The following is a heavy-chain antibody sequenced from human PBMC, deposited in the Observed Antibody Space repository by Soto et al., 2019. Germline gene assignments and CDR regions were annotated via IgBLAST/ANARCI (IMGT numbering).Heavy chain of an antibody. V-gene: IGHV5-51*01. CDR1: GYSFTSYW. D-gene: IGHD3-16*01. Sequence: GESLKISCKGSGYSFTSYWIGWVRQMPGKGLEWMGIIYPGDSDTRYSPSFQGQVTISADKSISTAYLQRSSLKASDTAMYYYARLYTGGYYYYYGMDVWGQGTTVTVSS. CDR2: IYPGDSDT. CDR3: ARLYTGGYYYYYGMDV. J-gene: IGHJ6*02.